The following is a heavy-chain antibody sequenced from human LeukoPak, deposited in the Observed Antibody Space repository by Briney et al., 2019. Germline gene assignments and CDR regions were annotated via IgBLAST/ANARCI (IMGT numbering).Heavy chain of an antibody. D-gene: IGHD3-10*01. CDR3: ARDLGLYGSGSYIAEYFQH. CDR1: GFTFSSYA. Sequence: PGGSLRLSCAASGFTFSSYAMHWVRQAPGKGLEWVAVISYDGSNKYYADSVKGRFTISRDNSKNTLYLQMNSLRAEDTAVYYCARDLGLYGSGSYIAEYFQHWGQGTLVTVSS. J-gene: IGHJ1*01. V-gene: IGHV3-30-3*01. CDR2: ISYDGSNK.